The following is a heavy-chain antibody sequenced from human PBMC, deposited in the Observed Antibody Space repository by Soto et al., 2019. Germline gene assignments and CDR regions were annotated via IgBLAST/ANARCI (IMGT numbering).Heavy chain of an antibody. CDR1: GYTFTSYG. J-gene: IGHJ6*02. CDR3: ARDFGVVIIRDYYYYGMDV. CDR2: ISANNGKT. Sequence: ASVKVSCKASGYTFTSYGISWVRQAPGQGLEWMGGISANNGKTNYAQKLQGRVTMTADTSTSTAYMELRSLRSEDTAVYYCARDFGVVIIRDYYYYGMDVWGQGTTVTVSS. V-gene: IGHV1-18*01. D-gene: IGHD3-3*01.